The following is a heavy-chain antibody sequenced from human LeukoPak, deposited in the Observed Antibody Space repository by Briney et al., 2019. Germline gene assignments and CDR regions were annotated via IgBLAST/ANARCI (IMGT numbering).Heavy chain of an antibody. CDR2: ISSSSSYI. Sequence: GVSLRLSCAASGFTFSSYSMNWVRQAPGKGLEWVSSISSSSSYIYYADSVKGRFTISRDNAKNSLYLQMNSLRAEDTAVYYCARGISWHVDYWGQGTLVTVSS. V-gene: IGHV3-21*01. D-gene: IGHD6-13*01. J-gene: IGHJ4*02. CDR1: GFTFSSYS. CDR3: ARGISWHVDY.